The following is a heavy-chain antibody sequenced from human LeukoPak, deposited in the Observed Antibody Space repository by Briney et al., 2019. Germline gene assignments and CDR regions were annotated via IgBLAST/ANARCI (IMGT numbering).Heavy chain of an antibody. CDR1: GFSFSSFA. V-gene: IGHV3-23*01. J-gene: IGHJ4*02. CDR2: ISRSTETT. CDR3: AKRAAVSGIVGPFDY. Sequence: GGSLRLSCAVSGFSFSSFALSWVRQAPGKGLEWVSSISRSTETTLYADSVKGRFTISRDNSKNTGFLQMSNLRAEDTAVYYCAKRAAVSGIVGPFDYWGQGTLVTVSS. D-gene: IGHD6-19*01.